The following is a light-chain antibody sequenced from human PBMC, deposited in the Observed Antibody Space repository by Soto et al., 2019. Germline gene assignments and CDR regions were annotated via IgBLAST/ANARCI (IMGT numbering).Light chain of an antibody. CDR1: SSDVGGYSY. J-gene: IGLJ1*01. V-gene: IGLV2-14*01. Sequence: QSALAQPASVSGSPGQSVNISWTVTSSDVGGYSYVSWYRQLPGVASKLILFGVSDRSSVVSDRFSGSKLGDTDSLKVFGLQAEDGADYYSSSYTSTRTYVFGSGTNATVL. CDR3: SSYTSTRTYV. CDR2: GVS.